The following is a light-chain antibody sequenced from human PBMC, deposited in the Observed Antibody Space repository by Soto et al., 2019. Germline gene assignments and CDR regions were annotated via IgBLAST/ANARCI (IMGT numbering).Light chain of an antibody. CDR2: WAS. CDR3: QQYHSRPPT. Sequence: DIVPTQPPDSLVVSLSEWATIRCKSSQSVLYNSKNENFLAWYQQNPGHPPKLLFSWASTRESWVPDRFSGSGSGTDFTLTISSLQADNVAVYYCQQYHSRPPTFGGGTKVDIK. J-gene: IGKJ4*01. CDR1: QSVLYNSKNENF. V-gene: IGKV4-1*01.